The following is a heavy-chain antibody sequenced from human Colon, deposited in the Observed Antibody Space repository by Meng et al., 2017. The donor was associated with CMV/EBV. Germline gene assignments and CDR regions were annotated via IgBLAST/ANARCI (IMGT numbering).Heavy chain of an antibody. J-gene: IGHJ6*02. Sequence: GGSLRLSCAASEFTLSRFWMHWVRQAPGKGLEWVSRVNSDGSITNYADSVKGRFTISRDNAESMVYLEMTSLRVDDTALYFCARGDRISAANYYYYNMDIWGQGTTVTVSS. CDR1: EFTLSRFW. V-gene: IGHV3-74*01. D-gene: IGHD6-13*01. CDR3: ARGDRISAANYYYYNMDI. CDR2: VNSDGSIT.